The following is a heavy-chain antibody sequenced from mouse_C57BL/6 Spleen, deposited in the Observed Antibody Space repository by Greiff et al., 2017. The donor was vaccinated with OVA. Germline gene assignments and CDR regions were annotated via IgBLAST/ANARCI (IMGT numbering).Heavy chain of an antibody. J-gene: IGHJ1*03. CDR1: GYAFTNYL. D-gene: IGHD1-1*01. Sequence: QVQLKESGAELVRPGTSVKVSCKASGYAFTNYLIEWVKQRPGQGLEWIGVINPGSGGTNYNEKFKGKATLTADKSSSTAYMQLSSLTSEDSAVYFCARYGSSLHWYFDVWGTGTTVTVSS. CDR3: ARYGSSLHWYFDV. CDR2: INPGSGGT. V-gene: IGHV1-54*01.